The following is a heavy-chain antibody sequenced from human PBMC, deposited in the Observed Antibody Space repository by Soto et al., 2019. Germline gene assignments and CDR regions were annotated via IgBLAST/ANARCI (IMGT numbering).Heavy chain of an antibody. CDR3: AIRIRTTRYYGYYGMDV. V-gene: IGHV1-46*01. J-gene: IGHJ6*02. CDR2: INPSGGIT. D-gene: IGHD2-2*01. Sequence: ASVNVSFKASGYTLTSYYLHWVRQAPGQGPEWMGIINPSGGITNDAQKFQDRVTMTSDTSTSTVYMELSSLRSEDTAVYYCAIRIRTTRYYGYYGMDVWGQWTRVTDSS. CDR1: GYTLTSYY.